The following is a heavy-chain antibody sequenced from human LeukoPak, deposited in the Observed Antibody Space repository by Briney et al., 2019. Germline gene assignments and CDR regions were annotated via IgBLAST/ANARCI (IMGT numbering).Heavy chain of an antibody. CDR1: GGSISSYY. V-gene: IGHV4-59*01. CDR2: IYYSGST. CDR3: ARLLRDAFDI. D-gene: IGHD2-15*01. Sequence: SETLSLTCTVSGGSISSYYWSWIRQPPGKGLEWIGYIYYSGSTNYNPSLKSRVTISVDTSKNQFSLKLSSVTAADTAVYYCARLLRDAFDIWGQGTMVTVSS. J-gene: IGHJ3*02.